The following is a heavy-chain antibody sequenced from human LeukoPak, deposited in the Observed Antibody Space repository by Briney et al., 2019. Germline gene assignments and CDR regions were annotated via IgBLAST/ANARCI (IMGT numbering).Heavy chain of an antibody. CDR3: ARGSMVRGVILLDV. V-gene: IGHV1-46*01. Sequence: ASVKVSCKASGYTFTSYYMHWVRQAPGQGLEWMGIINPSGGSTNYAQKFQGRVTITADKSTSTAYMELSSLRSEDTAVYYCARGSMVRGVILLDVWGKGTTVTVSS. D-gene: IGHD3-10*01. J-gene: IGHJ6*04. CDR1: GYTFTSYY. CDR2: INPSGGST.